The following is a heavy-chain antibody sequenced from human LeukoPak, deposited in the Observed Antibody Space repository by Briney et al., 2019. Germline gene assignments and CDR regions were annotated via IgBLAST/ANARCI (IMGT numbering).Heavy chain of an antibody. CDR1: GFTFSSYG. CDR3: ARGIVGATRDAFDI. CDR2: IWYDGSNK. V-gene: IGHV3-33*01. D-gene: IGHD1-26*01. Sequence: GGSLRLSCAASGFTFSSYGMHWVRQAPGKGLEWVAVIWYDGSNKYYADSVKGRFTISRDNSKNTLYLQMNSLRAEDTAVYYCARGIVGATRDAFDIWGQGTMVTVSS. J-gene: IGHJ3*02.